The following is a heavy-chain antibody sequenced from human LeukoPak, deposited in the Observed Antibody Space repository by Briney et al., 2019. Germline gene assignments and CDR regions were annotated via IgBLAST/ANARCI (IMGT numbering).Heavy chain of an antibody. CDR3: TRAAYYDFWSGKGVGYYYYYMDV. J-gene: IGHJ6*03. CDR1: GGTFSSYA. Sequence: SVKVSCKASGGTFSSYAISWVRQAPGQGLEWMGRIIPIFGTANYAQKFQGRVTITTDESTSTAYMELSSLRSEDTAVYYCTRAAYYDFWSGKGVGYYYYYMDVWGKGTTVTVSS. V-gene: IGHV1-69*05. D-gene: IGHD3-3*01. CDR2: IIPIFGTA.